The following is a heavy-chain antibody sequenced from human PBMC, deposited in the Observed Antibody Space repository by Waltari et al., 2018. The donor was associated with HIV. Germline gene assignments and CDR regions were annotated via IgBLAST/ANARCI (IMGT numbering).Heavy chain of an antibody. CDR3: VKATGRRSGPYDS. CDR1: GFNFSSYG. Sequence: QVQLVESGGGIVRPGRSLRLSCVAPGFNFSSYGMHWVRQVPGKGAVWVAVIGYDGSETYYADSVRGRFTISRYNAKNTLSLHMDRLTLDDTALYYCVKATGRRSGPYDSWGQGTLVTVSS. CDR2: IGYDGSET. V-gene: IGHV3-30*18. D-gene: IGHD3-10*01. J-gene: IGHJ4*02.